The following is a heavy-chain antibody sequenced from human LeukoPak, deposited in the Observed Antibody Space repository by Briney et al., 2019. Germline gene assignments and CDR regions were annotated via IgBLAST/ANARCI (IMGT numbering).Heavy chain of an antibody. V-gene: IGHV1-69*04. Sequence: SVKVSCKASGGTFSSYAISWVRQAPGQGLEWMGRIIPILGIANYAQKFQGRVTITADKSTSTAYMELSSLRSEDTAVYYCARPLITMVRGVTWWFDPWGQGTLVTISS. CDR1: GGTFSSYA. CDR2: IIPILGIA. CDR3: ARPLITMVRGVTWWFDP. J-gene: IGHJ5*02. D-gene: IGHD3-10*01.